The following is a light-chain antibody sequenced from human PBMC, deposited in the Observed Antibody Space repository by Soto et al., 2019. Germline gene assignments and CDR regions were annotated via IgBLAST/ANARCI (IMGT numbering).Light chain of an antibody. V-gene: IGKV1-39*01. CDR1: QHINTY. Sequence: DIQMPQSPYSLSAAVGDRVTIACRASQHINTYLNWYQQKPGKAPKLLMFDAASLQSGVPSRFSGSGSRTDFTLTITSLQPEDFATYYCQQTASAPFTFGPGTKVDIK. CDR2: DAA. J-gene: IGKJ3*01. CDR3: QQTASAPFT.